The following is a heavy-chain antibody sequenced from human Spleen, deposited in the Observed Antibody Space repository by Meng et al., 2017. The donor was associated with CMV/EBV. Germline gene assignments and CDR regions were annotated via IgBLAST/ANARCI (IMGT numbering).Heavy chain of an antibody. V-gene: IGHV3-30*02. CDR3: GRNWRGNWFDP. J-gene: IGHJ5*01. CDR1: GFTFSDYG. CDR2: IRDDGTNI. Sequence: GESLKISCAASGFTFSDYGMHWVRQPPGKGLEWVAFIRDDGTNIRYGDSVKGRFTISRDNSKNTLYLHMNTLRVEDTAAYFCGRNWRGNWFDPWGQGISVTVSS.